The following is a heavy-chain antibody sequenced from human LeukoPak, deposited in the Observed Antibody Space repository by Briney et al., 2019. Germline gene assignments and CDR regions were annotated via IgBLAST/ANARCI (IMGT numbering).Heavy chain of an antibody. CDR3: ARVFYDSSGYDAFDI. CDR2: IIPIFGTA. Sequence: ASVKVSCKASGGTFSSYAISWVRQAPGQGLEWMGRIIPIFGTANYAQKFQGRATITTDESTSTAYMELSSLRSEDTAVYYCARVFYDSSGYDAFDIWGQGTMVTVSS. D-gene: IGHD3-22*01. J-gene: IGHJ3*02. V-gene: IGHV1-69*05. CDR1: GGTFSSYA.